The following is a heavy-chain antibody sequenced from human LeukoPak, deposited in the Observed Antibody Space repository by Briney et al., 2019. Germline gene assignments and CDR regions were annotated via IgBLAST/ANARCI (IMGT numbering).Heavy chain of an antibody. Sequence: PGGSLRLSCAASGLTFSNYAMGWARQAPGKGLEWVSAISGSGGSTYYADSVKGRFTISRDNSKNTLYLQMNSLRAEDTAVYYCTKGTIWLPFDYWGQGTLVTVSS. CDR3: TKGTIWLPFDY. CDR2: ISGSGGST. CDR1: GLTFSNYA. D-gene: IGHD5-18*01. V-gene: IGHV3-23*01. J-gene: IGHJ4*02.